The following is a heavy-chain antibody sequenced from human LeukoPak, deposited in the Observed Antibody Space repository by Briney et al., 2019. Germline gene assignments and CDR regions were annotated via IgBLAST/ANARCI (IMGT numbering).Heavy chain of an antibody. Sequence: PGGSLRLSCAASGFTFTGYWMTWVRQAPGKGLEWVANINQDGSETYYVDSVKGRFTISRDNSKNSLYLQMNNLRPEDTAVYYCANLRIATTGRLDAFYIWGQGTMVTVSS. CDR3: ANLRIATTGRLDAFYI. V-gene: IGHV3-7*01. J-gene: IGHJ3*02. CDR2: INQDGSET. D-gene: IGHD5-12*01. CDR1: GFTFTGYW.